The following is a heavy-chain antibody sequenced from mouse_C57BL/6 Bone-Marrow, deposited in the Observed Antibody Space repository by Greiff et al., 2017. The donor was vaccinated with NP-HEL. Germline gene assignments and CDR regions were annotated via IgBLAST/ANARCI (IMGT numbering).Heavy chain of an antibody. V-gene: IGHV1-82*01. J-gene: IGHJ3*01. CDR2: IYPGDGDT. Sequence: VQGVESGPELVKPGASVKISCKASGYAFSSSWMNWVKQRPGKGLEWIGRIYPGDGDTNYNGKFKGKATLTADKSSSTAYMQLSSLTSEDSAVYFCARSGWTPFAYWGQGTLVTVSA. D-gene: IGHD3-1*01. CDR1: GYAFSSSW. CDR3: ARSGWTPFAY.